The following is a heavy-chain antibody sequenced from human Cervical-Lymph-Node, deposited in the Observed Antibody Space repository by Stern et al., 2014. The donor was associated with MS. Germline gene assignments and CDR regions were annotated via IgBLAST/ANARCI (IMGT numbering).Heavy chain of an antibody. Sequence: VQLVESGAEVKKPGASVKVSCKAAGYSFTGNYIHWLRQAPGQGPEWMGRTNPNSGDSNYALKFQGRVTMTRDTSISTAYMNLNRLGIDDTAVYYCARERGRAGPAMADYWGQGTLVTVSS. D-gene: IGHD5-18*01. J-gene: IGHJ4*02. CDR1: GYSFTGNY. CDR2: TNPNSGDS. V-gene: IGHV1-2*06. CDR3: ARERGRAGPAMADY.